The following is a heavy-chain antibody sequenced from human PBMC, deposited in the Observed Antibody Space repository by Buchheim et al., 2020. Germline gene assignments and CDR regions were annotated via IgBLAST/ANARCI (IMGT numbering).Heavy chain of an antibody. CDR2: IYWDDDK. V-gene: IGHV2-5*02. Sequence: QITLKESGPTLVKPTQTLTLTCTFSGFSLSTSRVGVGWIRQPPGKALEWLALIYWDDDKRYSPSLKSRLTITKDTSKNQVVLTMTNMDPVDTATYYCAHIPGSGWYKGYYFDYWGQGTL. J-gene: IGHJ4*02. CDR3: AHIPGSGWYKGYYFDY. D-gene: IGHD6-19*01. CDR1: GFSLSTSRVG.